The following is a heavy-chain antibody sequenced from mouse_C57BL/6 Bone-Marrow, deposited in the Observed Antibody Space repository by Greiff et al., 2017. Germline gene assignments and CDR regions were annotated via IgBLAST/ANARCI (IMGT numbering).Heavy chain of an antibody. CDR3: AREVFDY. V-gene: IGHV3-6*01. Sequence: DVQLQESGPGLVKPSQSLSLTCSVTGYSITSGYYWNWIRQFPGNKLEWMGYISYDGSNNYNPSLKNRISITRATSKNQFFLKLNSVTTEDTATYYCAREVFDYWGQGTTLTVSS. CDR2: ISYDGSN. CDR1: GYSITSGYY. J-gene: IGHJ2*01.